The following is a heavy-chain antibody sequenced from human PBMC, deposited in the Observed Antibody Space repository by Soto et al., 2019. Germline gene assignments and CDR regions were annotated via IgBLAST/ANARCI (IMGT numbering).Heavy chain of an antibody. D-gene: IGHD6-6*01. CDR1: GFTFSSYS. CDR3: ARSGSSSSFDY. V-gene: IGHV3-21*01. Sequence: EVQLVESGGGLVKPGGSLRLSCAASGFTFSSYSMNWVRQAPGKGLEWVSSISSSSSYIYYADSVKGRFTISRDNAKNAVYLAVNSRGAEDAAVYHCARSGSSSSFDYWGQGTPVTVSS. CDR2: ISSSSSYI. J-gene: IGHJ4*02.